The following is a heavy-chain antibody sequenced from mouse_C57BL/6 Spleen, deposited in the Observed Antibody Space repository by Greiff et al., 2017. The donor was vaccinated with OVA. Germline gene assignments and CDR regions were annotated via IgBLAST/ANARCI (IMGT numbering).Heavy chain of an antibody. Sequence: QVQLKQSGPGLVQPSQSLSITCTVSGFSLTSYGVHWVRQSPGTGLEWLGVIWSGGSTDYNAAFISRLSISKDNSKSQVFFKMNSLQADDTAIYYCARRNYYYGSSYEGNAMDYWGQGTSVTVSS. CDR1: GFSLTSYG. CDR3: ARRNYYYGSSYEGNAMDY. J-gene: IGHJ4*01. V-gene: IGHV2-2*01. D-gene: IGHD1-1*01. CDR2: IWSGGST.